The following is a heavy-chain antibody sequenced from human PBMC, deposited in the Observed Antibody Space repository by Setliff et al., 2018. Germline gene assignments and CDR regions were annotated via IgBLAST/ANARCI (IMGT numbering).Heavy chain of an antibody. Sequence: GGSLRLSCEASGFMFSDYFMSWIRQAPGKGLEWVSFTSRVVSVTYYGDSVKGRFTISRDNAKSSLYLQMNSLRAEDTAVYYCARLVMRGTIDFFDNWGQGTLVTVSS. V-gene: IGHV3-11*01. CDR3: ARLVMRGTIDFFDN. CDR2: TSRVVSVT. J-gene: IGHJ4*02. CDR1: GFMFSDYF. D-gene: IGHD1-7*01.